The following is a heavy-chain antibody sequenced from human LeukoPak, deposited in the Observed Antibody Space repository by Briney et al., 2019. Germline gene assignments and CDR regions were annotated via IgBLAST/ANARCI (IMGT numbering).Heavy chain of an antibody. J-gene: IGHJ6*02. D-gene: IGHD2-2*01. Sequence: ASVKVSCKASGYTFTSYYMHWVRQAPGQGLEWMGIINPSGCSTSYAQKFQGRVTMTRDTSTSTVYMELSSLRSEDTAVYYCARDGPRSTYCSSTSCYFNDYYGMDVWGQGTTVTVSS. CDR2: INPSGCST. V-gene: IGHV1-46*01. CDR3: ARDGPRSTYCSSTSCYFNDYYGMDV. CDR1: GYTFTSYY.